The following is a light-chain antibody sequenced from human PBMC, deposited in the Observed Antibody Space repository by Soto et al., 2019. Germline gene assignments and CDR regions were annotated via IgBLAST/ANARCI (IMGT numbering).Light chain of an antibody. V-gene: IGLV2-14*01. CDR2: DVS. CDR1: TSDVVGYNY. Sequence: QSVLTQPASVSGSPGQSITISCTGTTSDVVGYNYVSWYQQHPGNAPKLMIYDVSNRPSGVSNLSSGAKSGSRASLTISGLETDDEADYYCSSYTSTTTVVFGGGTKLTVL. J-gene: IGLJ3*02. CDR3: SSYTSTTTVV.